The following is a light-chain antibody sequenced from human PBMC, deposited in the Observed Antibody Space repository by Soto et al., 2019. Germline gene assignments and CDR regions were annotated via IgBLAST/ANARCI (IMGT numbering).Light chain of an antibody. CDR3: QQYNSWPT. CDR1: QSISSN. J-gene: IGKJ1*01. CDR2: GAS. Sequence: EIVMTQSPATLSVSPGERATLSCRASQSISSNLAWYQQKPGQAPRLLIYGASTRATGIPARFSGSGSGTEFPLTISSLQSEDFALYYCQQYNSWPTFGPGTKVEIK. V-gene: IGKV3-15*01.